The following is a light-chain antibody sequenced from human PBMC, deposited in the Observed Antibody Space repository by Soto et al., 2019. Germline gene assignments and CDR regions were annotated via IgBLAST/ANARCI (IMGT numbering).Light chain of an antibody. J-gene: IGLJ1*01. CDR3: CSYAGSSTPLI. V-gene: IGLV2-23*02. CDR1: SSDVGSYNL. Sequence: QSALTQPASVSGSPGQSITISCTGTSSDVGSYNLVSWYQQHPGKAPKLMIYEVSKRPSGVSNRFSGSKSGNTASLTISGLQAEVEAYYYCCSYAGSSTPLIFGTGTKFTVL. CDR2: EVS.